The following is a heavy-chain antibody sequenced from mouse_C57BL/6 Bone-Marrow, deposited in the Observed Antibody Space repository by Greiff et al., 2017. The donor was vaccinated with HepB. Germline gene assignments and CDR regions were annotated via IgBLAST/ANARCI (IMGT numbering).Heavy chain of an antibody. CDR1: GYSITSGYY. CDR3: ARRLYYGSSKGYYAMDY. V-gene: IGHV3-6*01. CDR2: ISYDGSN. D-gene: IGHD1-1*01. J-gene: IGHJ4*01. Sequence: EVKLMESGPGLVKPSQSLSLTCSVTGYSITSGYYWNWIRQFPGNKLEWMGYISYDGSNNYNPSLKNRISITRDTSKNQFFLKLNSVTTEDTATYYCARRLYYGSSKGYYAMDYWGQGTSVTVSS.